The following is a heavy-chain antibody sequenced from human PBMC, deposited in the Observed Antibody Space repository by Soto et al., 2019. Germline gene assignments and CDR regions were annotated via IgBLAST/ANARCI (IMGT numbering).Heavy chain of an antibody. CDR3: ARFRGDNWNLGDFQH. V-gene: IGHV1-18*04. D-gene: IGHD1-20*01. J-gene: IGHJ1*01. CDR1: GYTFTSYG. CDR2: ISAYNGNT. Sequence: QVQLVQSGAEVKKPGASVKVSCKASGYTFTSYGISWVRQAPGQGLEWMGWISAYNGNTNYAQKLQGRVTMTTDTSTSTAYRELRSLRSDDTAVYYCARFRGDNWNLGDFQHWGQGTLVTVSS.